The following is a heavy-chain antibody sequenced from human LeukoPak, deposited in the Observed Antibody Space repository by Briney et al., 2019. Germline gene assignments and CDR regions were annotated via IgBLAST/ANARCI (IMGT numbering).Heavy chain of an antibody. CDR3: ARLSAPQLSYDFWSGYSFDI. V-gene: IGHV4-59*08. CDR1: GGSISSYY. CDR2: IYYSGST. Sequence: KPSETLSLTCTVSGGSISSYYWSWIRQPPGKGLEWIGYIYYSGSTNYNPSLKSRVTISVDTSKNQFSLKLSSVTAADTAVYYCARLSAPQLSYDFWSGYSFDIWGQGTMVTVSS. J-gene: IGHJ3*02. D-gene: IGHD3-3*01.